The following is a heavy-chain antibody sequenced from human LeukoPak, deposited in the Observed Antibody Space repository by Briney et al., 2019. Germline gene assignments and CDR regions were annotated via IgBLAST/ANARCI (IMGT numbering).Heavy chain of an antibody. CDR3: ARDSVRGLNWFDR. V-gene: IGHV1-3*01. CDR1: GYTFTSYA. D-gene: IGHD3-10*02. J-gene: IGHJ5*02. CDR2: INAGNGNT. Sequence: GASVKVSCKASGYTFTSYAMHWVRQAPGQRLEWMGWINAGNGNTKYSQKFQGRVTIARDTSASTAYMELSSLRSEDTAVYYCARDSVRGLNWFDRWGQGTLVTVSS.